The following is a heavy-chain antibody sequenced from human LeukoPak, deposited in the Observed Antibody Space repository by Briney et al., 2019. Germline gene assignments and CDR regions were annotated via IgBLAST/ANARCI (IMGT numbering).Heavy chain of an antibody. CDR3: ESGYYDSSGYYSPFDI. D-gene: IGHD3-22*01. J-gene: IGHJ3*02. CDR2: IYYSGST. V-gene: IGHV4-59*01. Sequence: SETLSLTCTVSGGSISSYYWSWIRQPPGKGLEWIGYIYYSGSTNYNPSLKSRVTISVDTSKNQFSLKLSSVTAAETAVYYCESGYYDSSGYYSPFDIWGQGTMVTVSS. CDR1: GGSISSYY.